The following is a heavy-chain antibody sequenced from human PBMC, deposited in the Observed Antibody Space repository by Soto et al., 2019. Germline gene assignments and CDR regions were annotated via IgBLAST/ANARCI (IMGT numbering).Heavy chain of an antibody. CDR2: ISGSGGST. V-gene: IGHV3-23*01. Sequence: EVQLLESGGGLVQPGGSLRLSCGASGFAFSSYAMSWVRQAPGKGLEWVSAISGSGGSTYYADSVKGRFTISRDNSKNTLYLQMNSLRAEDTAVYYCAKDQVGAAGFFDYWGQGTLVTVSS. CDR1: GFAFSSYA. CDR3: AKDQVGAAGFFDY. D-gene: IGHD6-13*01. J-gene: IGHJ4*02.